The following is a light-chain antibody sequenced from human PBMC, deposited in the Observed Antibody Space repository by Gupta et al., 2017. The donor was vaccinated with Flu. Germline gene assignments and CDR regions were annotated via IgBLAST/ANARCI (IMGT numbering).Light chain of an antibody. CDR1: QTINHW. J-gene: IGKJ5*01. Sequence: RSTVSASVGDRVTNTCLASQTINHWVAWYHQTPGKVPKLLISKASNLEGGVPSSCSGRGSGVDVTITIRSLQPDDGATYYGQTYKTHPITFGEGTRLEIK. CDR3: QTYKTHPIT. V-gene: IGKV1-5*03. CDR2: KAS.